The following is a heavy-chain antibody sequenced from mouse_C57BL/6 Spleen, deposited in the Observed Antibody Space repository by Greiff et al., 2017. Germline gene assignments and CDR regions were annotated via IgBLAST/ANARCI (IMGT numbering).Heavy chain of an antibody. CDR3: ARNYYGSSYGYFDV. D-gene: IGHD1-1*01. CDR1: GYAFSSSW. CDR2: IYPGDGDT. Sequence: LVESGPELVKPGASVKISCKASGYAFSSSWMNWVKQRPGKGLEWIGRIYPGDGDTNYNGKFKGKATLTADKSSSTAYMQLSSLTSEDSAVYFCARNYYGSSYGYFDVWGTGTTVTVSS. J-gene: IGHJ1*03. V-gene: IGHV1-82*01.